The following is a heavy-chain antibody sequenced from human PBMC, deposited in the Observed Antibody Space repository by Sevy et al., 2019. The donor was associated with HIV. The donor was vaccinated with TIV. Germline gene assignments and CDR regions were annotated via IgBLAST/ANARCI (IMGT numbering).Heavy chain of an antibody. CDR1: GFTFSSYA. CDR2: ISYDGSNK. J-gene: IGHJ6*02. V-gene: IGHV3-30*04. CDR3: ARVGRGQDYYYYGMDV. D-gene: IGHD5-12*01. Sequence: GGSLRLSCAASGFTFSSYAMHWVRQAPGKGLEWVAVISYDGSNKYYAGSVKGRFTISRDNSKNTLYLQMNSLRAEDTAVYYCARVGRGQDYYYYGMDVWGQGTTVTVSS.